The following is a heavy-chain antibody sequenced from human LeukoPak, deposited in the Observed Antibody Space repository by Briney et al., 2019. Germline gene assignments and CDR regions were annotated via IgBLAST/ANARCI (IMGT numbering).Heavy chain of an antibody. CDR2: MYHSGST. Sequence: SETLSLTCTVSGGSISSGGYYWSWIRQPPGKGLEWIGYMYHSGSTHYNPSLKSRVTISVDRSKNQFSLKLSSVTAADTAVYYCARGDYDSSGYYYRMANWFDPWGQGTLVTVSS. CDR3: ARGDYDSSGYYYRMANWFDP. V-gene: IGHV4-30-2*01. D-gene: IGHD3-22*01. CDR1: GGSISSGGYY. J-gene: IGHJ5*02.